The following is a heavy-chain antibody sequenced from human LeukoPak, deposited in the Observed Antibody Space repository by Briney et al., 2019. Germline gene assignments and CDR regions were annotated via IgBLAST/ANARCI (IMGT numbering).Heavy chain of an antibody. J-gene: IGHJ6*03. CDR1: GYTLTELS. D-gene: IGHD1-20*01. CDR2: FDPEDGET. CDR3: ATTTYNSRVYYMDV. V-gene: IGHV1-24*01. Sequence: ASVKVSCKVSGYTLTELSMHWVRQAPGKGLEWMGSFDPEDGETIYAQKFQGRVTMTEDTSTDTAYMELSSLRSEDTAVYYCATTTYNSRVYYMDVWGKGNTVTVSS.